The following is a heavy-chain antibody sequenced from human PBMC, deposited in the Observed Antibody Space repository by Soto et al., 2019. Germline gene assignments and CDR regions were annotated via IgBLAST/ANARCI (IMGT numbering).Heavy chain of an antibody. D-gene: IGHD3-22*01. J-gene: IGHJ4*02. CDR3: QYYYDSSGVPRFDY. CDR2: IKSETDGGTA. Sequence: EVQLVESGGGLVKPGGSLRLSCAASGFTFSEAWMSWVRQAPGKGLEWVGRIKSETDGGTADYAAPVKGRFSISRDDSRSTVYLEMDSLQPEDTALYYCQYYYDSSGVPRFDYWGQGTLVTVSS. CDR1: GFTFSEAW. V-gene: IGHV3-15*01.